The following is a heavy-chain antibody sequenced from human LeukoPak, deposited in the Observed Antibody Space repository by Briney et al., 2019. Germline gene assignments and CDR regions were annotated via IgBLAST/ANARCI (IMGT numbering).Heavy chain of an antibody. CDR3: ARQVKRQQLGHYFDY. J-gene: IGHJ4*02. V-gene: IGHV4-39*01. D-gene: IGHD6-13*01. Sequence: SETLSLTCTVSGGSISSSSYYWGWIRQPPGKGLEWIGSIYYSGSTYYNPSLKSRVTISVDTSKNQFSLKLSSVTAANTAVYYCARQVKRQQLGHYFDYWGQGTLVTVSS. CDR2: IYYSGST. CDR1: GGSISSSSYY.